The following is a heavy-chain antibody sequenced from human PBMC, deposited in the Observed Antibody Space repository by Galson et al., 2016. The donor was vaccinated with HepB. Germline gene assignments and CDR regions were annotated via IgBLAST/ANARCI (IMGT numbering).Heavy chain of an antibody. Sequence: SLRLSCAASGFTSSRYWMTWVRQAPGKGLEWVANIKQDGSEKYYVDSVKGRFTISRDNAKNSLYLQMNSLRAEDTAVYYCAISVMYYADTSGYYPGGFDYWGQGTLVTFSS. V-gene: IGHV3-7*02. D-gene: IGHD3-22*01. CDR1: GFTSSRYW. J-gene: IGHJ4*02. CDR2: IKQDGSEK. CDR3: AISVMYYADTSGYYPGGFDY.